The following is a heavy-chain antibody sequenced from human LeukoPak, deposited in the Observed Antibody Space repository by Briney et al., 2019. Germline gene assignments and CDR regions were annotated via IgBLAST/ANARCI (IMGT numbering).Heavy chain of an antibody. Sequence: GGSLRLSCAASGFTFSSYAMSWVRQAPGKGLEWVSAISGSGGSTYYADSVKGRFTISRDNSKNTLYLQMNSLRAEDTAVYYCAKEWHPDPVRFPVTGAVDYWGQGTLVTVSS. V-gene: IGHV3-23*01. CDR2: ISGSGGST. CDR3: AKEWHPDPVRFPVTGAVDY. D-gene: IGHD3-3*01. J-gene: IGHJ4*02. CDR1: GFTFSSYA.